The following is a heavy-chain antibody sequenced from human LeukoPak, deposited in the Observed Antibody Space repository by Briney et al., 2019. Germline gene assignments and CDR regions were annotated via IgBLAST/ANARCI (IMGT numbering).Heavy chain of an antibody. D-gene: IGHD2-15*01. V-gene: IGHV4-39*07. Sequence: SETLSLTCTVSGGSISTRSYYWGWIRQPSGKGLEWIGSIYYSATTYYNPSLKSRVTISVDTSRNQFSLKLRSVTAADTAAYYCARVVCSSGSCSLDYWGQGTLVTVSS. CDR2: IYYSATT. CDR1: GGSISTRSYY. J-gene: IGHJ4*02. CDR3: ARVVCSSGSCSLDY.